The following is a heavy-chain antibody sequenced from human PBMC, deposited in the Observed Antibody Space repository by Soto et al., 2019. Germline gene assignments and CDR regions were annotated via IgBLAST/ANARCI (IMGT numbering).Heavy chain of an antibody. CDR2: MNPDRGNT. D-gene: IGHD7-27*01. Sequence: QVQLVQSGAEVKKPGASVKVSCKASGYSFTSYEINWVRQATGQGLEWLGWMNPDRGNTGYGEKFQGRITMTRNTAISTAYMELSSLRYEYTAVYYCATWKELGDYWGKGTLVTVSS. CDR1: GYSFTSYE. J-gene: IGHJ4*02. V-gene: IGHV1-8*01. CDR3: ATWKELGDY.